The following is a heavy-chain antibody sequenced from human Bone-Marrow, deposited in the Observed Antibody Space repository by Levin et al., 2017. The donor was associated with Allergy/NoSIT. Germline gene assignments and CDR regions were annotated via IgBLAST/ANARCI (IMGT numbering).Heavy chain of an antibody. CDR3: ARADVVFMVDVGLSGAFDI. Sequence: GESLKISCKASGYTFSSHGMSWVRQAPGQGLEWMGWISSYNGDTKYAQKFQGRVTLTTDTSTSTAYMELKSLRSDDSAVYYCARADVVFMVDVGLSGAFDIWGQGTMVTVSS. J-gene: IGHJ3*02. V-gene: IGHV1-18*04. D-gene: IGHD2-8*01. CDR1: GYTFSSHG. CDR2: ISSYNGDT.